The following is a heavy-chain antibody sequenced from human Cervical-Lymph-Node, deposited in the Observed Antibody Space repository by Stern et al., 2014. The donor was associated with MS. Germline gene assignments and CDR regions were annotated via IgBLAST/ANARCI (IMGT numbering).Heavy chain of an antibody. CDR2: INHSGST. CDR1: GGFFSGYY. J-gene: IGHJ4*02. Sequence: QVQLQQWGAGLVKPSETLSLTCTVYGGFFSGYYWSWIRQPPGKGLEWIGEINHSGSTNYNPSLKSRVTISVDTSKKQFSLRVTSVTAADTAVYYCARGPTGIVEDNFDFWGQGTQVTVSS. V-gene: IGHV4-34*01. D-gene: IGHD3-16*02. CDR3: ARGPTGIVEDNFDF.